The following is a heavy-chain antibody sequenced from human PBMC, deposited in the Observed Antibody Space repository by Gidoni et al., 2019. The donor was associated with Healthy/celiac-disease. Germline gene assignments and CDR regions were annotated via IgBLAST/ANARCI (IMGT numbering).Heavy chain of an antibody. V-gene: IGHV4-39*01. D-gene: IGHD6-13*01. CDR2: IYYSGST. CDR1: GGSISSSSYY. Sequence: QLQLQESGPGLVKPSETLSLTCTVSGGSISSSSYYWGWIRQPPGKGLEWIGSIYYSGSTYYNPSLKSRVTISVDTSKNQFSLKLSSVTAADTAVYYCARHRPGESSSWYLFDYWGQGTLVTVSS. J-gene: IGHJ4*02. CDR3: ARHRPGESSSWYLFDY.